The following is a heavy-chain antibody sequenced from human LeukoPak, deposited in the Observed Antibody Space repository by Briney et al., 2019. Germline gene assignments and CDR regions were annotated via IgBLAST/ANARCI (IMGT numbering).Heavy chain of an antibody. CDR3: AGERCSSTSCHRISGFRY. V-gene: IGHV4-34*01. CDR2: INHSGST. D-gene: IGHD2-2*01. Sequence: SETLSLTCAVYGGSFSGYYWSWIRQPPGKGLEWIGEINHSGSTNYNPSLKSRVTISVDTSKNQFSLKLSSVTAADTAVYYCAGERCSSTSCHRISGFRYWGQGTLVTVSS. CDR1: GGSFSGYY. J-gene: IGHJ4*02.